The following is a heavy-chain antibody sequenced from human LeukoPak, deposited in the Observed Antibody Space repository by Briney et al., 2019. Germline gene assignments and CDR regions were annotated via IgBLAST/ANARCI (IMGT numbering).Heavy chain of an antibody. J-gene: IGHJ4*02. CDR1: GFTFSSYA. CDR3: ATDRNKREYFLDY. CDR2: ISGSGDNT. Sequence: PGGSLRLSCAASGFTFSSYAMSWVRQAPGKGLEWVSGISGSGDNTYYADSVKGRFTISRDNSKNSLYLQMDSLRAEDTAVYYCATDRNKREYFLDYWGQGTLVTVSS. D-gene: IGHD2/OR15-2a*01. V-gene: IGHV3-23*01.